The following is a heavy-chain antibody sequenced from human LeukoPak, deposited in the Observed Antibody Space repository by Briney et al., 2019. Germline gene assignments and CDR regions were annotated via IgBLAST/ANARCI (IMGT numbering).Heavy chain of an antibody. Sequence: KPSETLSLTCTVSGGSISSYYWSWIRQPPGKALEWLARIDWDDDKYYSTSLKTRLTISKDTSKNQVVLTMTNMDPVDTATYYCARTTSGYSSSGYYYYYMDVWGKGTTVTVSS. J-gene: IGHJ6*03. CDR1: GGSISSYYW. V-gene: IGHV2-70*11. CDR2: IDWDDDK. D-gene: IGHD6-13*01. CDR3: ARTTSGYSSSGYYYYYMDV.